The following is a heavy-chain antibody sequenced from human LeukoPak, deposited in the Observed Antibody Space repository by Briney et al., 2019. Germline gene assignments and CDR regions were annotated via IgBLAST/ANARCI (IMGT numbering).Heavy chain of an antibody. CDR1: GGSISSHY. J-gene: IGHJ5*02. V-gene: IGHV4-59*08. CDR2: IYYSGST. Sequence: PSETLSLTCAVSGGSISSHYWSWIRQPPGKGLEWIGYIYYSGSTNYYPYPKSRVTISVDTSKNQFSLKLSSVTAADTAVYYCASGATMVRGAENWFDPWGQGTLVTVSS. D-gene: IGHD3-10*01. CDR3: ASGATMVRGAENWFDP.